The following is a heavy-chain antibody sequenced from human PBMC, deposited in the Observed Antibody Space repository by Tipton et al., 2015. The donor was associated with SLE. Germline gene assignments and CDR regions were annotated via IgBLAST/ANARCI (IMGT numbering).Heavy chain of an antibody. CDR2: IYYSGST. J-gene: IGHJ4*02. D-gene: IGHD5-18*01. V-gene: IGHV4-39*07. CDR1: GGSISSSSYY. Sequence: LRLSCTVSGGSISSSSYYWGWIRQPPGKGLEWIGSIYYSGSTYYNPSLKSRVTISVDTSKNQFSLKLSSVTAADTAVYYCARPRRGYSYGFDYWGQGTLVTVSS. CDR3: ARPRRGYSYGFDY.